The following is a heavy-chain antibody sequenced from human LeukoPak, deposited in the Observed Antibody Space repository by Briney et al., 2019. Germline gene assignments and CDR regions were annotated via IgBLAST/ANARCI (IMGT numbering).Heavy chain of an antibody. CDR3: ARGSAFDI. CDR1: GDSVSSDIAA. J-gene: IGHJ3*02. CDR2: AYYRSKWYI. Sequence: SQTLSLTCAISGDSVSSDIAAWNWVRRSPSRGLEWLGRAYYRSKWYIDYAVSLKSRMIINPDTSKNQFSLQLNSVTPEDTAVYYCARGSAFDIWGQGTMVTVAS. V-gene: IGHV6-1*01.